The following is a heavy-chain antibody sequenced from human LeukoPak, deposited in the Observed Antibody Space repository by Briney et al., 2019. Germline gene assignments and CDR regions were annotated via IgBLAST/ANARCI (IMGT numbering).Heavy chain of an antibody. J-gene: IGHJ6*02. CDR1: GGSISSYY. V-gene: IGHV4-59*08. CDR2: IYYSGST. Sequence: SETLSLTCTVSGGSISSYYWSWIRQPPGKGLEWIGYIYYSGSTNYTPSLKSRVTISVDTSKNQFSLKLSSVTAADTAVYYCATSAGPDYYYYGMDVWGQGTTVTVSS. CDR3: ATSAGPDYYYYGMDV.